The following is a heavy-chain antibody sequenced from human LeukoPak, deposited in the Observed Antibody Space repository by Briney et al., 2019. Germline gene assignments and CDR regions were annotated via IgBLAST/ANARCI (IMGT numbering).Heavy chain of an antibody. V-gene: IGHV4-39*01. J-gene: IGHJ5*02. CDR1: GCSISSSDYY. CDR3: ARGLTRGYTYGGCFDP. CDR2: IYYSGST. D-gene: IGHD5-12*01. Sequence: SETLSLTCTVSGCSISSSDYYWGWIRQPPGKGLEWIASIYYSGSTYYSPSLKSGATISVDTSKNQFSLKLRSVTATDTAVYYCARGLTRGYTYGGCFDPWGQGTLVTVSS.